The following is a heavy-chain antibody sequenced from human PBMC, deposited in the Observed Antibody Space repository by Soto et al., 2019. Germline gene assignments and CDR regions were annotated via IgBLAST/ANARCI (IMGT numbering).Heavy chain of an antibody. J-gene: IGHJ6*02. Sequence: GESLKISCTGSGYSFTSYWIRWVRQMPGKGLEWMGRIDPSDSYTNYSPSFQGHVTISADKSISTAYLQWSSLKASDTAMYYCVRAAAGNVYYYYYGMDVWGQGTTVTVSS. CDR1: GYSFTSYW. CDR3: VRAAAGNVYYYYYGMDV. D-gene: IGHD6-13*01. V-gene: IGHV5-10-1*01. CDR2: IDPSDSYT.